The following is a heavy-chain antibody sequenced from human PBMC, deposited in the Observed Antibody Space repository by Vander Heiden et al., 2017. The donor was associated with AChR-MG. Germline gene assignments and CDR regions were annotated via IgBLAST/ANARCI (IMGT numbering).Heavy chain of an antibody. J-gene: IGHJ4*02. V-gene: IGHV3-21*01. Sequence: EVQLVESGGGLVKPGGSLRLSCAASGFTFSNYAMHWVRPAPGKGLEWVSSISSSSTYIYYADSVKGRFTISRDNAKNSLYLQMSSLRADDTAVYYCARIFCSGGSCYSDGDYWGQGTLVTVSS. D-gene: IGHD2-15*01. CDR2: ISSSSTYI. CDR1: GFTFSNYA. CDR3: ARIFCSGGSCYSDGDY.